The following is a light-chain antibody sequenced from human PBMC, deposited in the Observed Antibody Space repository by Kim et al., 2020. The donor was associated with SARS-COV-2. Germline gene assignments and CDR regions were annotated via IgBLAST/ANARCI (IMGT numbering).Light chain of an antibody. CDR1: VGCIASNA. CDR2: EDN. CDR3: QSFDSSNQV. Sequence: GNTVTISSTRSVGCIASNAVQCYQQRPGSAPTTVIYEDNHRPSGVPDRFSGSIDSSSNSASLTISGLKTEDEADYYCQSFDSSNQVFGGGTQLTVL. J-gene: IGLJ2*01. V-gene: IGLV6-57*03.